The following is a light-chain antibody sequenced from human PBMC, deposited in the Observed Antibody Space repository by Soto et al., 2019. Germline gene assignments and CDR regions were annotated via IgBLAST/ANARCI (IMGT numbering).Light chain of an antibody. CDR2: DVS. V-gene: IGKV3-11*01. CDR3: QQCNNWPQWT. J-gene: IGKJ1*01. CDR1: QSVGTF. Sequence: EIVLTQSPATLSLSPGERATLSCRASQSVGTFFAWYQQKPGQAPRLLIYDVSNRATGIPPRFSGSGSGTDFTLTISSLEPEDFAVYYCQQCNNWPQWTFGQGTKVDIK.